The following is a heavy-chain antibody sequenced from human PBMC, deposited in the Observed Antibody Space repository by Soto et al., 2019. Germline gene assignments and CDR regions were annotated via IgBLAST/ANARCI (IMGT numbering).Heavy chain of an antibody. CDR3: ARTDIVLMVYAHFDY. Sequence: ASVKVYCKASGYTFTSYDINWLRQATGQGLEWMGWMNPNSGNTGYAQKFQGRVTMTRNTSISTAYMELSSLRSEDTAVYYCARTDIVLMVYAHFDYWGQGTLVTVSS. D-gene: IGHD2-8*01. CDR1: GYTFTSYD. CDR2: MNPNSGNT. J-gene: IGHJ4*02. V-gene: IGHV1-8*01.